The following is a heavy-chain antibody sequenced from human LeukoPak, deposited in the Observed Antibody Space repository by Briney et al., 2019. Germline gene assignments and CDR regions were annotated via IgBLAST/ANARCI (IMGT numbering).Heavy chain of an antibody. CDR3: ARDSLGRFDYMDV. D-gene: IGHD2-15*01. J-gene: IGHJ6*03. CDR1: GYTFTSYY. CDR2: INPSGGST. V-gene: IGHV1-46*01. Sequence: ASVKVSCKASGYTFTSYYMHWVRQAPGQGLEWMGIINPSGGSTSYAQKFQGRVTMTRDMSTSTDYLELSSLRSEDTAVYYCARDSLGRFDYMDVWGKGTTVTVSS.